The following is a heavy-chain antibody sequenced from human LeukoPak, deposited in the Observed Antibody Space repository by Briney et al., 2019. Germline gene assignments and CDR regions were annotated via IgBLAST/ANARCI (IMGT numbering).Heavy chain of an antibody. D-gene: IGHD3-16*02. V-gene: IGHV4-34*01. Sequence: SETLSLTCAVYGGSFSGYYWSWIRQPPGKGLEWIGEINHSGSTNYNPSLKSRVTISVDTSKNQFSLKLSSVTAADTAVYYCARGVSDYVWGSYRSGSNWFDPGGQGTLVTVSS. J-gene: IGHJ5*02. CDR3: ARGVSDYVWGSYRSGSNWFDP. CDR2: INHSGST. CDR1: GGSFSGYY.